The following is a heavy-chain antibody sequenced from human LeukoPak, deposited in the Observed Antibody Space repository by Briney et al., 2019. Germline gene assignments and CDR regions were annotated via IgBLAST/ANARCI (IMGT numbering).Heavy chain of an antibody. J-gene: IGHJ3*02. CDR3: ARVVRIQRRWKWAFDI. CDR2: MNPNSGNT. V-gene: IGHV1-8*01. CDR1: GYTFTSYD. D-gene: IGHD5-18*01. Sequence: GASVKVSCKASGYTFTSYDINWVRQAIGQGLEWMGWMNPNSGNTGYAQKFQGRVTMTRNTSISTAYMELSSLRSEDTAVYYCARVVRIQRRWKWAFDIWGQGTMVTVSS.